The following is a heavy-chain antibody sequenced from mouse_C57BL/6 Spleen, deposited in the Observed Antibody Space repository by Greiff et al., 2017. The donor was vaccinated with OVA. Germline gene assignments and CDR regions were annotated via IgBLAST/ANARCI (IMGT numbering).Heavy chain of an antibody. V-gene: IGHV1-15*01. J-gene: IGHJ4*01. CDR3: TGTKSFYALDD. CDR2: IDPETGGT. CDR1: GYTFTDYE. D-gene: IGHD2-14*01. Sequence: VQLQQSGAELVRPGASVTLSCKASGYTFTDYEMHWVKQTPVHGLEWIGAIDPETGGTAYNQKFKGKATLTADKSSSTAYMELRSLTSEDSAVYFCTGTKSFYALDDWGQGTSVTVSS.